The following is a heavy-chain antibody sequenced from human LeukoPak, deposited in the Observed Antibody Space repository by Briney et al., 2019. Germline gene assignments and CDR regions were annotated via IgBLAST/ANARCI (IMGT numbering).Heavy chain of an antibody. Sequence: GGSLRLSCAASGFTFSSYGMHWARQAPGKGLEWVAFIRYDGSNKYYADSVKGRFTISRDNSKNTLYLQMNSLRAEDTAVYYCAKDSVRTTVTTPLDYWGQGTLVTVSS. CDR3: AKDSVRTTVTTPLDY. CDR1: GFTFSSYG. V-gene: IGHV3-30*02. J-gene: IGHJ4*02. D-gene: IGHD4-11*01. CDR2: IRYDGSNK.